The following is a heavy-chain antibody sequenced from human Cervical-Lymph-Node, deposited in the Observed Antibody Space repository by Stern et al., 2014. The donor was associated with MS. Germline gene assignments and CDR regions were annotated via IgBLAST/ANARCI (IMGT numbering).Heavy chain of an antibody. CDR1: GGTFSSYG. D-gene: IGHD2-21*01. Sequence: QVQLVESGAEVKKPGSSVRVSCKTPGGTFSSYGVSWVRQAPGQGLEWMGTIFTLFGKPPYAQKFQGRVTISVDKSPNIVYLDLSSLGPDDTAAYYCARVARGPYCADGCYSALDYWGQGTQVIVSS. J-gene: IGHJ4*02. CDR3: ARVARGPYCADGCYSALDY. CDR2: IFTLFGKP. V-gene: IGHV1-69*06.